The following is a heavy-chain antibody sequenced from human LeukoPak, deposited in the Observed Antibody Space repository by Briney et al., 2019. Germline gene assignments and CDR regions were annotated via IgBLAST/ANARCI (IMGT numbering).Heavy chain of an antibody. Sequence: GGSLRLSCAASGFTFSSYGMSWVRQAPGKGLEWVSAISGSGGSTYYADSVKGRFTISGDNSKNTLYLQMNSLRAEDTAVYYCAKDLLSGSSHWGQGTLVTVSS. J-gene: IGHJ4*02. CDR1: GFTFSSYG. D-gene: IGHD1-26*01. CDR3: AKDLLSGSSH. CDR2: ISGSGGST. V-gene: IGHV3-23*01.